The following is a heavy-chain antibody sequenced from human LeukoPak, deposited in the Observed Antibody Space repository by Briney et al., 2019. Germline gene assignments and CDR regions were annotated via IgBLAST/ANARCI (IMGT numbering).Heavy chain of an antibody. CDR2: IYYSGST. J-gene: IGHJ4*02. V-gene: IGHV4-39*01. CDR1: GGSISSSSYY. Sequence: SETLSLTCTVSGGSISSSSYYWGWIRQPPGKGLEWIGSIYYSGSTYYNPSLKSRVTISVDTSKNQFSLKLSSVTAADTAVYYCARGLLSEDYWGQGTLVTVSS. CDR3: ARGLLSEDY.